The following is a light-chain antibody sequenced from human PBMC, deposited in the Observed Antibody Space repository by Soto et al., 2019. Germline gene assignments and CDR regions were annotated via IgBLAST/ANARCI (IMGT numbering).Light chain of an antibody. CDR3: QQYDSYSWT. J-gene: IGKJ1*01. V-gene: IGKV1-5*01. Sequence: DIHMTHAPSTLSASLGDIVTITCRASQSVSNWLAWYQQKPGKAPKLLIYDVSSLESGVPSRFSGSGSGTEFILTISSLQPDDFATYYCQQYDSYSWTFDQGTKVDIK. CDR2: DVS. CDR1: QSVSNW.